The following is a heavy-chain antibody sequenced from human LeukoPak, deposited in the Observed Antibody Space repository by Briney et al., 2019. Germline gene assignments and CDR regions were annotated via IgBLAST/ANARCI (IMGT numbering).Heavy chain of an antibody. J-gene: IGHJ5*02. CDR3: ARPAYSSSLSSHFDP. V-gene: IGHV5-51*01. D-gene: IGHD6-13*01. Sequence: GESLKISCEGSGYSFSTYWIAWVRQMPGKGLEWMGSIYPRDSEIRYSPSFQGQVTISADNSISTAYLQWSSLKASDIAMYYCARPAYSSSLSSHFDPWGQGTLVTVSS. CDR1: GYSFSTYW. CDR2: IYPRDSEI.